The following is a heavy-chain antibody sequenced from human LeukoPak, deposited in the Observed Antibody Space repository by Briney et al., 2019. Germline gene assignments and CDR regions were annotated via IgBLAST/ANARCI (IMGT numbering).Heavy chain of an antibody. V-gene: IGHV4-39*07. CDR2: IYYSGST. J-gene: IGHJ5*02. CDR1: GGSISSSSYY. Sequence: SETLSLTCTVSGGSISSSSYYWGWTRQPPGKGLEWIGSIYYSGSTYYNPSLKSRVTISVDTSKNQFSLKLSSVTAADTAVYYCASGDLTDISYDILTGHPRSRSGWFDPWGQGTLVTVSS. D-gene: IGHD3-9*01. CDR3: ASGDLTDISYDILTGHPRSRSGWFDP.